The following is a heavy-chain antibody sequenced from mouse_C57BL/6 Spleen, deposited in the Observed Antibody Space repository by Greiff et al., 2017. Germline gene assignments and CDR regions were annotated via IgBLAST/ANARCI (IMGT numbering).Heavy chain of an antibody. J-gene: IGHJ4*01. V-gene: IGHV1-59*01. CDR1: GYTFTSYW. D-gene: IGHD1-1*01. CDR3: ARRTTVVGHYAMDY. Sequence: QVQLQQPGAELVRPGTSVKLSCTASGYTFTSYWMHWVKQRPGQGLEWIGVIVPSDSYTNYHEKFKGKATLTVDTSSSTAYMQLSSLTSEDSAVYYCARRTTVVGHYAMDYWGQGTSVTVSS. CDR2: IVPSDSYT.